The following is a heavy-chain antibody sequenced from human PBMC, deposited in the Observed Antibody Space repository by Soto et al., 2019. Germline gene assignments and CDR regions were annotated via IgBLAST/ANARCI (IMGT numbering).Heavy chain of an antibody. Sequence: EVQLLESGGGLVQPGGSLTLSCAASGFTSSTYTINWVRQAPGKGLEPVSGISATTDTTYYADSVRGRFTISRDISDNTVVLQMNRLRAEDTAIYYCLQIPGAGWGNRVYYSADMDVWGQGTTVTVSS. V-gene: IGHV3-23*01. CDR2: ISATTDTT. D-gene: IGHD6-19*01. CDR3: LQIPGAGWGNRVYYSADMDV. CDR1: GFTSSTYT. J-gene: IGHJ6*03.